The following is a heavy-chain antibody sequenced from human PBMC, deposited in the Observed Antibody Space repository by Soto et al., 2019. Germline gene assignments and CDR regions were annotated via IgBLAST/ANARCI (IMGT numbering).Heavy chain of an antibody. CDR1: GYTFTSYG. J-gene: IGHJ6*01. V-gene: IGHV1-18*01. CDR2: ISAYNGNT. D-gene: IGHD2-2*01. CDR3: TRDGVVIVSAGIRGSYYYYGIDD. Sequence: ASVKVSCKASGYTFTSYGISWVRQAPGQGLERMGWISAYNGNTNYAQKLQGRVTTTTDTSTNTAYRELRSLRSDETAVYCCTRDGVVIVSAGIRGSYYYYGIDDWGQGTTVTASP.